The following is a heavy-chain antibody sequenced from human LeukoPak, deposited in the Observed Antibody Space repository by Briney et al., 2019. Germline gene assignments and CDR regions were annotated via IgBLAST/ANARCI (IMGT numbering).Heavy chain of an antibody. Sequence: GGSLRLSCAASGFTFSSYAMHWVRQAPGKGLEWVAVISYDGSNKYYADSVKGRFTISRDNSKNTLYLQMDSLRVEDTAVYYCARDGNSLDYWGQGTLVTVSS. D-gene: IGHD4-23*01. J-gene: IGHJ4*02. CDR2: ISYDGSNK. CDR3: ARDGNSLDY. CDR1: GFTFSSYA. V-gene: IGHV3-30-3*01.